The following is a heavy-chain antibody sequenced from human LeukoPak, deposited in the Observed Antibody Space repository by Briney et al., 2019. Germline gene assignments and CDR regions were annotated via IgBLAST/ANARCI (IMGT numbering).Heavy chain of an antibody. D-gene: IGHD3-9*01. V-gene: IGHV4-4*07. CDR2: IFSRGTT. Sequence: LETLSLTCTVSGGSISTYYWSWIRQPAGKGLEWVGRIFSRGTTNYNPSLKSRVTVSLDTSKNQFSLKLSSVTAADTAVYYCARGRYDNLTGHLARLDVWGQGTTVIVSS. J-gene: IGHJ6*02. CDR3: ARGRYDNLTGHLARLDV. CDR1: GGSISTYY.